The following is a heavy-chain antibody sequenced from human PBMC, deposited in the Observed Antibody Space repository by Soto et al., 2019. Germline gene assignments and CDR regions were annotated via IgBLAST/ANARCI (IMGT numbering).Heavy chain of an antibody. V-gene: IGHV5-10-1*01. D-gene: IGHD3-22*01. J-gene: IGHJ6*02. CDR3: ALLPDTYYYYYGMDC. CDR1: GYSFTSYW. Sequence: GESLKISCKGSGYSFTSYWISWVRQMPGKGLEWMGRIDPSDSYTNYSPSFQGHVTISADKSISTAYLQWSSLKASDTAMYYCALLPDTYYYYYGMDCWGQGTTVTGSS. CDR2: IDPSDSYT.